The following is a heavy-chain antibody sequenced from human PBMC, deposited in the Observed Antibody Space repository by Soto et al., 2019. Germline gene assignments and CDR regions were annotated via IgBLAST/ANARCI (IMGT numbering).Heavy chain of an antibody. D-gene: IGHD2-21*01. CDR2: IYYSGFT. J-gene: IGHJ5*02. CDR1: GGSISSYY. Sequence: PSETLSLTCTVSGGSISSYYWSWIRQPPGKGLEWIGYIYYSGFTYYNPSLKSRVTISLDTSKNQFSLRLSSVTAADTAIYYCARLPVVVIALGYFDPWGPGTLVTVSS. V-gene: IGHV4-59*08. CDR3: ARLPVVVIALGYFDP.